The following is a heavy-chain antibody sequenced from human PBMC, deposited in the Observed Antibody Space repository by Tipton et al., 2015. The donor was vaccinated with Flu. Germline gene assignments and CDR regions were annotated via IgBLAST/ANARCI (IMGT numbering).Heavy chain of an antibody. CDR1: GFTFSDDY. CDR3: ARDHPPSITVLGEITDYFGMDV. D-gene: IGHD3-3*01. J-gene: IGHJ6*02. Sequence: SLRLSCAASGFTFSDDYMSWIRQAPGKGLEWVSHISSSGSTINYADSVKGRFTTSRDNAKNSLYLQMNSLRAEDTAVYYCARDHPPSITVLGEITDYFGMDVWGQGTTVTVSS. CDR2: ISSSGSTI. V-gene: IGHV3-11*01.